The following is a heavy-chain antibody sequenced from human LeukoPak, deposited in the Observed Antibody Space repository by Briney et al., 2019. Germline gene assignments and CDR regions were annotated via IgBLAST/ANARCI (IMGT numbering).Heavy chain of an antibody. V-gene: IGHV4-39*01. Sequence: SETLSLTCAVSGGSINNNHYYWGWIRQPPGKGLEWIGEINHSGSTNYNPSLKSRVTISVDTSKNQFSLKLSSVTAADTAVYYCARQGRRSSGWQRGYFDYWGQGTLVTVSS. J-gene: IGHJ4*02. CDR1: GGSINNNHYY. CDR3: ARQGRRSSGWQRGYFDY. CDR2: INHSGST. D-gene: IGHD6-19*01.